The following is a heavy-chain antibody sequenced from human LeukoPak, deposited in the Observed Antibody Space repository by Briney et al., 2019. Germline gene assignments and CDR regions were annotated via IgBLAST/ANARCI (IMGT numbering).Heavy chain of an antibody. Sequence: SQTLSLTCTVSGGSISSGGYYWSWIRQHPGKGLEWIGYIYYSGSTYYNPSLKSRVTISVDTSKNQFSLKLSSATAADTAVYYCARDGSGSSSWYFGWFDPWGQGTLVTVSS. J-gene: IGHJ5*02. CDR1: GGSISSGGYY. V-gene: IGHV4-31*03. CDR3: ARDGSGSSSWYFGWFDP. CDR2: IYYSGST. D-gene: IGHD6-13*01.